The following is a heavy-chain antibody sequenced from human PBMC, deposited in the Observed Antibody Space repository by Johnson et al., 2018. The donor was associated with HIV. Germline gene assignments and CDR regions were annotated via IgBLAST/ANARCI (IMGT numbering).Heavy chain of an antibody. CDR3: ARDRRDDFWSGYSHGFDI. D-gene: IGHD3-3*01. Sequence: QMQLVESGGGLVQPGRSLRLSCAASGFTFTYYGLHWVRQAPGKGLEWVTVISFDGSNKYYADSVKGRFTISRDNAKNSLYLQMNSLRAEDTAVYYCARDRRDDFWSGYSHGFDIWGQGTMVTVSS. CDR1: GFTFTYYG. V-gene: IGHV3-30*03. J-gene: IGHJ3*02. CDR2: ISFDGSNK.